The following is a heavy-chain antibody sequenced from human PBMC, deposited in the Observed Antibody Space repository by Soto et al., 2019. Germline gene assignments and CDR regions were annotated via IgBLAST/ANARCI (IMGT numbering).Heavy chain of an antibody. CDR3: ARGSLSSSSSWFDP. CDR1: GGSISSGGYY. V-gene: IGHV4-31*03. Sequence: TSETLSLTCTVSGGSISSGGYYWSWIRQHPGKGLEWIGYIYYSGRTYYNPSLHSRVSIAVDTTENQFSLKLTSVTAADTSVYYCARGSLSSSSSWFDPWGRGTLVTVSS. J-gene: IGHJ5*02. CDR2: IYYSGRT. D-gene: IGHD6-6*01.